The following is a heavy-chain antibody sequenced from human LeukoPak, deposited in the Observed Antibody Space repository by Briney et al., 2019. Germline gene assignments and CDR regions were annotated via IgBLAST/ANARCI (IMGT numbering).Heavy chain of an antibody. CDR3: AKHFYDSSGYSR. J-gene: IGHJ4*02. Sequence: GGSLRLSCAASGFTFSSYAMSWVRQAPGKGLEWGSAMSGSDGSTFYADSVKGRFTVSRDNSKNSLYLQMKSLRAEDTAVYYCAKHFYDSSGYSRWGQGALVTVSS. V-gene: IGHV3-23*01. CDR2: MSGSDGST. D-gene: IGHD3-22*01. CDR1: GFTFSSYA.